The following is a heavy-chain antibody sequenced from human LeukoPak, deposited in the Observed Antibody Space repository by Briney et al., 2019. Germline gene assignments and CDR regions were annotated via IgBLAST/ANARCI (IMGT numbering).Heavy chain of an antibody. CDR3: ARGRESGDVVVQAREYYYGMDV. D-gene: IGHD2-2*01. CDR1: DGXFSGYY. J-gene: IGHJ6*02. Sequence: PSETLTLTCAVYDGXFSGYYCIWIRQPPGKGLEWIAEINHSGSNNYNPSLKSRLTISVDTSKNQFSLQLITVPAADTTVFYFARGRESGDVVVQAREYYYGMDVWGQGTTVTVSS. CDR2: INHSGSN. V-gene: IGHV4-34*01.